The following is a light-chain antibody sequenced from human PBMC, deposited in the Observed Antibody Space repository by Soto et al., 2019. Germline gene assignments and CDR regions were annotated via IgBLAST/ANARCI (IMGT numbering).Light chain of an antibody. Sequence: DIQMTQSPSSVSAFVGDRVSINCRASQGISSWLAWYQQKPGKAPQLLIYAASSLQSGFPSRVSGSGSGTDFTITISILQPEDFATYYYQQANSFPRTFGQGTKVEIK. CDR2: AAS. CDR3: QQANSFPRT. CDR1: QGISSW. V-gene: IGKV1-12*01. J-gene: IGKJ1*01.